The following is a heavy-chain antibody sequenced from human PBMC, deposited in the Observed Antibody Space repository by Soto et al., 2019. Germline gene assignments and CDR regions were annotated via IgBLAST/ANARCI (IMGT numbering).Heavy chain of an antibody. CDR3: ARRSGYSYGHFDY. CDR2: INHSGST. D-gene: IGHD5-18*01. J-gene: IGHJ4*02. V-gene: IGHV4-34*01. Sequence: VQLQQWGAGLLKPSETLSLTCAVYGGSFSGYYWSWIRQPPGKGLEWIGEINHSGSTNYNPSLKSRVTISVDTSKNQFSLKLSSVTAADTAVYYCARRSGYSYGHFDYWGQGTLVTVSS. CDR1: GGSFSGYY.